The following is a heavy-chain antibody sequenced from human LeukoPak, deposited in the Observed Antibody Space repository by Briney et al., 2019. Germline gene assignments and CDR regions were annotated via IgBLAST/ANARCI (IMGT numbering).Heavy chain of an antibody. CDR1: GFTFSSYS. CDR3: ATYSILNAREFRY. Sequence: PGGSLRLSCAASGFTFSSYSMNWVRQAPGKGLEWVSSISSSSSYIYYADSVKGRFTISRDNAKNSVYLQMNSLGAGDTAVYYCATYSILNAREFRYWGQGTLVTVTS. V-gene: IGHV3-21*01. D-gene: IGHD4-11*01. J-gene: IGHJ1*01. CDR2: ISSSSSYI.